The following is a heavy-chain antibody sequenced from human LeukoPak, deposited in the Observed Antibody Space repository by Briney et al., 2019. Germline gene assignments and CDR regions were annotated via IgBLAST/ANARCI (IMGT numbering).Heavy chain of an antibody. D-gene: IGHD2-15*01. CDR2: IYSGGST. V-gene: IGHV3-66*01. Sequence: PGGSLRLSCAASGFTVSSNYMSWVRQAPGKGLEWVSVIYSGGSTYYADSVKGRFTISRDNSKNTLYLQMNSLRAEDTAVYYCARDLECSGGSCYSDYWGQGTLVTVSS. CDR3: ARDLECSGGSCYSDY. J-gene: IGHJ4*02. CDR1: GFTVSSNY.